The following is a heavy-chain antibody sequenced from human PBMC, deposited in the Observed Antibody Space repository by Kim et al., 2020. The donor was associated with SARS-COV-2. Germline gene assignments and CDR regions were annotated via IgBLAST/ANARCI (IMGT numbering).Heavy chain of an antibody. V-gene: IGHV4-39*01. CDR3: AKLGGNSRYYFDY. Sequence: SNPSLTSPFPISGDTSKNPFSLKVTSVTAADTAVYYCAKLGGNSRYYFDYWGQGTLVTVSS. J-gene: IGHJ4*01. D-gene: IGHD1-26*01.